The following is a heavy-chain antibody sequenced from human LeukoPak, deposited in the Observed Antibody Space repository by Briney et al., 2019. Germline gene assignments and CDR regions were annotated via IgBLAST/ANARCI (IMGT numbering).Heavy chain of an antibody. CDR3: ATALLGTGDWFDP. V-gene: IGHV1-24*01. D-gene: IGHD2-8*02. Sequence: VASVKVSCKVSGYTLTELSMHWVRQAPGKGLEWMGGFDPEDGETIYAQKFQGRVTMTEDTSTDTAYMELSSLRSEDTAVYYCATALLGTGDWFDPWGQGTLVTVSS. CDR1: GYTLTELS. CDR2: FDPEDGET. J-gene: IGHJ5*02.